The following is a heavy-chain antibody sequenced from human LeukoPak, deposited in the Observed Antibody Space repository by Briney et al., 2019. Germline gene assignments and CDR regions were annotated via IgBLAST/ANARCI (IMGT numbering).Heavy chain of an antibody. Sequence: ASVKVSCKASGYTFTGYYMHWVRQAPGQGLEWMGWINPNSGGTNYAQKFQGRVTMTRDTSISTAYMELSRLRSDDTAVYYCARSYYDRSGYSPWFDPWGQGTLVTVSS. J-gene: IGHJ5*02. CDR2: INPNSGGT. V-gene: IGHV1-2*02. D-gene: IGHD3-22*01. CDR1: GYTFTGYY. CDR3: ARSYYDRSGYSPWFDP.